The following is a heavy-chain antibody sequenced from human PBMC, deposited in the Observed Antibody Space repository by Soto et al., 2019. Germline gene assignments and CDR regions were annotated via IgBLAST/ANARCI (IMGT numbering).Heavy chain of an antibody. Sequence: PSETLSLTCTVSSGSISRSGYYWGWIRQPPGKGLEWIGSFYYSGSTYYNPSLKSRVTISVDTSKNQLSLKLSSVTAADTAVYYCARYGTILAAAPGRYWGQGTLVTVSS. CDR1: SGSISRSGYY. V-gene: IGHV4-39*01. J-gene: IGHJ4*02. CDR2: FYYSGST. CDR3: ARYGTILAAAPGRY. D-gene: IGHD1-7*01.